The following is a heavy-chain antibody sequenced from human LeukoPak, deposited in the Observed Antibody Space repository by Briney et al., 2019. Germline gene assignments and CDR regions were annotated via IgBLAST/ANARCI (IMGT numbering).Heavy chain of an antibody. CDR1: GGSISSSSYY. CDR3: ARARMGYMDV. CDR2: IYYSGSS. Sequence: SETLSLTCTVSGGSISSSSYYWGWIRQPPGETLEWIGSIYYSGSSYYNPSLKSRVTISVDTSKNQFSLKLSSVTAADTAVYYCARARMGYMDVWGKGTTVTVSS. J-gene: IGHJ6*03. V-gene: IGHV4-39*07.